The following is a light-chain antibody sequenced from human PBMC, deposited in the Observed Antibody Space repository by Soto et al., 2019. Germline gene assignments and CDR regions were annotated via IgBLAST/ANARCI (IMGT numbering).Light chain of an antibody. Sequence: DIQMTQSPSTMSASVGDRVTITCRASQSISSWLAWYQQKPGQTPKLLIYDASTLESGVPTRFSGSGSGTDFTLTISSLQPEDSATYYCQQSYSYTRLFGQGTKMDIK. CDR2: DAS. CDR3: QQSYSYTRL. CDR1: QSISSW. J-gene: IGKJ1*01. V-gene: IGKV1-5*01.